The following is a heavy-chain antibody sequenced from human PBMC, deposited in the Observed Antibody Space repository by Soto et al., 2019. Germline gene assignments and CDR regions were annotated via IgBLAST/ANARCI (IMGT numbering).Heavy chain of an antibody. V-gene: IGHV4-38-2*01. CDR3: ARYSDASGFAAFDI. CDR2: IHHTGSP. CDR1: GYPISNVYY. J-gene: IGHJ3*02. Sequence: SETLSLTCAVSGYPISNVYYWGWIWQPPGKGLEWIGSIHHTGSPYYNPSLKSRVTISLDTSKNQFSLKLNSVTASDTAVYYCARYSDASGFAAFDIWGQGTLVTVSS. D-gene: IGHD3-22*01.